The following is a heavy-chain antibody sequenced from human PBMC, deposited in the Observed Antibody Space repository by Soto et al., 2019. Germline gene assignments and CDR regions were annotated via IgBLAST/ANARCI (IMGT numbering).Heavy chain of an antibody. Sequence: GGSLRLSCAASRSIFSHAWMTWVRQSPGKGLEWVGRSLSQAAGGTIDYAAPVKGRFTISRDESRNTLYLQMNSLKTEDTAVYYCVWENPEGAFAVWGPGTMVTVSS. CDR2: SLSQAAGGTI. CDR1: RSIFSHAW. V-gene: IGHV3-15*07. J-gene: IGHJ3*01. CDR3: VWENPEGAFAV. D-gene: IGHD1-26*01.